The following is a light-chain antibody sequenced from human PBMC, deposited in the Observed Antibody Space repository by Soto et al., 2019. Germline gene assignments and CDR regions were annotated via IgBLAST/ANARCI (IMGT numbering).Light chain of an antibody. CDR3: QQRSIWLLS. CDR2: DAS. CDR1: QDVSRY. Sequence: IVLTQSPATLSLSPGERATLSCRASQDVSRYLAWYQQKPGQAPRLLIYDASTRATGIPPRFSGSGSGTDFTLTISSLEPEDFAVYYCQQRSIWLLSFGGGTKVEIK. V-gene: IGKV3-11*01. J-gene: IGKJ4*01.